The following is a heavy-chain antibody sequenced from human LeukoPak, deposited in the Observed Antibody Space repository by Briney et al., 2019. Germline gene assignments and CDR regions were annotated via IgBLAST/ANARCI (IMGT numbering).Heavy chain of an antibody. V-gene: IGHV3-21*01. CDR1: GFTFSSYS. CDR2: ISGSSYYI. D-gene: IGHD3-10*01. J-gene: IGHJ4*02. Sequence: GGSLRLSCAASGFTFSSYSMNWVRQAPGKGLEWVSSISGSSYYIYYADSVKGRFTISRDNAKNSLYPQMHSLRAEDTAVYYCASSYYGSGSLFGYWGQGTLVTVSS. CDR3: ASSYYGSGSLFGY.